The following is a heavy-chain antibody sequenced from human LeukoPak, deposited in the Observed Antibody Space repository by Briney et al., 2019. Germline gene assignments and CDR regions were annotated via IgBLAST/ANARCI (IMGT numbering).Heavy chain of an antibody. J-gene: IGHJ5*02. Sequence: SETLSLTCTVSGGSISSSSYYWGWIRQPPSKGLEWIGSIYYSGSTYYNPSLKSRVTISVDTSKNQFSLKLSSVTAADTAVYYCARVHVGSGWYGGEYNWFDPWGQGTLVTVSS. CDR3: ARVHVGSGWYGGEYNWFDP. CDR2: IYYSGST. CDR1: GGSISSSSYY. D-gene: IGHD6-19*01. V-gene: IGHV4-39*07.